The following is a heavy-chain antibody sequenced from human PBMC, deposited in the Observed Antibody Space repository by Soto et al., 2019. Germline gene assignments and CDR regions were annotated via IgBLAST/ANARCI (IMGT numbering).Heavy chain of an antibody. CDR3: AGARDCSGGSCSYYYGMDV. CDR2: IDPSDSYT. J-gene: IGHJ6*02. D-gene: IGHD2-15*01. V-gene: IGHV5-10-1*01. CDR1: VYSFTSYW. Sequence: GESLKIACKGSVYSFTSYWISWVRQMPGKGLEWMGRIDPSDSYTNYSPSFQGHVTISADKSISTAYLQWSSLKASDTAMYYCAGARDCSGGSCSYYYGMDVWGQGTTVTVSS.